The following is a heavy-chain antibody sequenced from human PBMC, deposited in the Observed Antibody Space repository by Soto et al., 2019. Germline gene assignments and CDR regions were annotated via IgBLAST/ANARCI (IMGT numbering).Heavy chain of an antibody. D-gene: IGHD6-13*01. CDR2: ISDSGST. Sequence: SETLSLTCAVYGGSFSGYYWSWIRQPPGKGLEWIGYISDSGSTNYNPSLKSRVTISVDTSNNQFSLKLSSVTAADTAVYYCARRYSSAFDIWGQGTMVTVSS. CDR3: ARRYSSAFDI. CDR1: GGSFSGYY. V-gene: IGHV4-59*08. J-gene: IGHJ3*02.